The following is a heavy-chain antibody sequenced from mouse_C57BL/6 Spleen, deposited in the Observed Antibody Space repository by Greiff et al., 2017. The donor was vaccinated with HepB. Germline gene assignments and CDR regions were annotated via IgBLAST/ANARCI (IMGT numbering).Heavy chain of an antibody. Sequence: QVQLQQPGAELVKPGASVKLSCKASGYTFTSYWMHWVKQRPGQGLEWIGMIHPNSGSTNYNEKFKSKATLTVDKSSSTAYMQLSSLTSEDSAVYYGARSTTVVAEDYWGQGTTLTVSS. CDR2: IHPNSGST. J-gene: IGHJ2*01. V-gene: IGHV1-64*01. CDR3: ARSTTVVAEDY. D-gene: IGHD1-1*01. CDR1: GYTFTSYW.